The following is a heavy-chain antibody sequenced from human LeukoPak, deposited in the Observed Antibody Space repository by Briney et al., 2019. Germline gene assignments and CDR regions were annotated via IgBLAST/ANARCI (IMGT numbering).Heavy chain of an antibody. CDR3: ARLVGYSGYDWGHFDY. D-gene: IGHD5-12*01. CDR2: IYYSGST. J-gene: IGHJ4*02. CDR1: GGSISSSSYY. V-gene: IGHV4-39*01. Sequence: PSETLSLTCTVSGGSISSSSYYWGWIRQPPGKGLEWIGSIYYSGSTYYNPSLKSRVTISVDTSKNQFSLKLSSVTAADTAVYYCARLVGYSGYDWGHFDYWGQGTLVTVFS.